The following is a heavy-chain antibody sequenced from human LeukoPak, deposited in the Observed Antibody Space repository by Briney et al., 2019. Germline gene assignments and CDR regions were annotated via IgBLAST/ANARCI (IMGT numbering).Heavy chain of an antibody. CDR3: ARSAATWFDP. V-gene: IGHV3-48*03. D-gene: IGHD6-25*01. CDR2: IGSSRNTI. CDR1: GFTFSTYE. Sequence: PGGSLKLSCAASGFTFSTYEMNWVRQAPGKGLEWVSYIGSSRNTIYYADSVKGRFTISRDDAKNSLYLQMNSLRAEDTAVYYCARSAATWFDPWGQGTLVTVSS. J-gene: IGHJ5*02.